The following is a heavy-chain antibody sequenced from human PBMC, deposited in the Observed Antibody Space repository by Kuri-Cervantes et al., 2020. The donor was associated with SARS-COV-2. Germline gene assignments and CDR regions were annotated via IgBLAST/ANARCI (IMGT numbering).Heavy chain of an antibody. D-gene: IGHD1-14*01. Sequence: SETLSLTCTVSGYSISSGYYWGWIRQPPGKGLEWIGEINHSGSTNYNPSLKSRVTISVDTSKNQFSLKLSSVTAADTAVYYCARHRPTGGYFQHWGQGTLVTVSS. V-gene: IGHV4-38-2*02. CDR2: INHSGST. J-gene: IGHJ1*01. CDR1: GYSISSGYY. CDR3: ARHRPTGGYFQH.